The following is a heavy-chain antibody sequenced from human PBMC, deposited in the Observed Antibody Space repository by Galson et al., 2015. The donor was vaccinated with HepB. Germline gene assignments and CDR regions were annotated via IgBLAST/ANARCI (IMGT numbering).Heavy chain of an antibody. J-gene: IGHJ6*03. Sequence: SLRLSCAASGFTFSSYSMNWVRQAPGKGLEWVSSISSSSSYIYYADSVKGRFTISRQKSKNMVFLQMKRLKVEDTAVYYCAKGSPTSFYHYYMDVWGKGTTVTVSS. CDR2: ISSSSSYI. CDR1: GFTFSSYS. CDR3: AKGSPTSFYHYYMDV. D-gene: IGHD2/OR15-2a*01. V-gene: IGHV3-21*04.